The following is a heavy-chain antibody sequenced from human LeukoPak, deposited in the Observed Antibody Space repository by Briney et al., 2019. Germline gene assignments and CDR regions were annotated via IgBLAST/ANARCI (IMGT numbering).Heavy chain of an antibody. CDR2: SHPSGTT. V-gene: IGHV4-38-2*02. CDR3: AREAERRIVN. CDR1: GFSISSGYY. J-gene: IGHJ4*02. Sequence: SEDLSLTCVVSGFSISSGYYWGWIRQPPGRGLEWIVNSHPSGTTFYNSSLKSRVAMSIDTSKNQFSLKLDSVTAADTAVYYCAREAERRIVNWGQGTLVTVSS. D-gene: IGHD1-1*01.